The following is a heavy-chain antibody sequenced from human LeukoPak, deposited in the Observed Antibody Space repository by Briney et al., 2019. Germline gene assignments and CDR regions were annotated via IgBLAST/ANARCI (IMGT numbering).Heavy chain of an antibody. V-gene: IGHV1-69*05. J-gene: IGHJ4*02. CDR2: IIPIFGTA. Sequence: ASVKVSCKASGGTFSSYAISWVRQAPGQGLEWMGGIIPIFGTANYAQKFQGRVTITTDESTSTAYMELSSLRSEDTAVYYCARGVYNWNHVVVRNEYYFDYWGQGTLVTVSS. CDR3: ARGVYNWNHVVVRNEYYFDY. D-gene: IGHD1-14*01. CDR1: GGTFSSYA.